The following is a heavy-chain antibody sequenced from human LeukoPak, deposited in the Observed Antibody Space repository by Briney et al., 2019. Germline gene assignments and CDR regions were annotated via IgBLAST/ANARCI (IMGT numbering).Heavy chain of an antibody. V-gene: IGHV4-38-2*02. CDR2: IYHSGST. J-gene: IGHJ1*01. Sequence: SETLSLTCTVSGYSISSGYHWGWIRQPPGKGLEWIGSIYHSGSTYYNPSHKSRVTISVDTSKNQFSLKLRSVTAADTVVYYCPRVVQSTDSSGFYLPEYFQHWGQGTLVTVSS. CDR3: PRVVQSTDSSGFYLPEYFQH. CDR1: GYSISSGYH. D-gene: IGHD3-22*01.